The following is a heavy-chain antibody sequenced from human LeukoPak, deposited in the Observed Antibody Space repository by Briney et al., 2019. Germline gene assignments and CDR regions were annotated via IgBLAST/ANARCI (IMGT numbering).Heavy chain of an antibody. CDR3: ARGGFSGSGYYLY. CDR2: INPNSGGT. J-gene: IGHJ4*02. CDR1: GYAFTGYY. D-gene: IGHD3-3*01. Sequence: ASVKVSCKASGYAFTGYYMHWVRQAPGQGLEWMGWINPNSGGTNYAQKFQGRVTMTRDTSISTAYMERSRLRSEDTAVYYCARGGFSGSGYYLYWGQGTLVTVSS. V-gene: IGHV1-2*02.